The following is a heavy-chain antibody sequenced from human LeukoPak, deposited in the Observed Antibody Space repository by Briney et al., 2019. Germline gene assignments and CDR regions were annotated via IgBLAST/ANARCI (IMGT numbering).Heavy chain of an antibody. D-gene: IGHD2-15*01. J-gene: IGHJ5*02. V-gene: IGHV4-59*01. CDR3: ARSASTSKLCCSGGSCPNWFDP. CDR2: IYYSGST. Sequence: PSETLSLTCTVSGGSISSYYWSWIRQPPGKGLEWIGYIYYSGSTNYNPSLKSRVTISVDTSKNQFSLKLSSVTAADTAVYYCARSASTSKLCCSGGSCPNWFDPWGQGTLVTVSS. CDR1: GGSISSYY.